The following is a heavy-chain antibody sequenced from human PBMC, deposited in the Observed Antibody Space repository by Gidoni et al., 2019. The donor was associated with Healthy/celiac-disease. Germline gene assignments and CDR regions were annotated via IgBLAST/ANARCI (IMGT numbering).Heavy chain of an antibody. CDR2: INHSGST. V-gene: IGHV4-34*01. J-gene: IGHJ3*02. D-gene: IGHD3-10*01. CDR1: GGSFSGYY. Sequence: QVQLQQWGAGLLKPSETLSLTCAVDGGSFSGYYWSWIRQPPGKGLEWIGEINHSGSTNYNPSLKSRVTISVDTSKNQFSLKLRSVTAADTAVYYCARGRGLLLWFGEPYDAFDIWGQGTMVTVSS. CDR3: ARGRGLLLWFGEPYDAFDI.